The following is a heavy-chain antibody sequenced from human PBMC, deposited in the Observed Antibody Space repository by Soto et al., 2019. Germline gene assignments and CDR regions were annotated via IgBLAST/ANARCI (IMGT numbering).Heavy chain of an antibody. D-gene: IGHD3-22*01. CDR2: IYYSGST. Sequence: SETLSLTCAVSGYSISSRNWWGWIRQPPGKGLEWIGYIYYSGSTYYNPSLKSRVTMSVDTSKNQFSLKLSSVTAVDTAVYYCAMYYYDSSGYYIVYYWGQGTLVTVSS. J-gene: IGHJ4*02. CDR1: GYSISSRNW. CDR3: AMYYYDSSGYYIVYY. V-gene: IGHV4-28*01.